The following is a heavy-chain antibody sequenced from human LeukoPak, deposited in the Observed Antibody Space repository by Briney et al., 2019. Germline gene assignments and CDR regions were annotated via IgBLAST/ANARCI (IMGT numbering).Heavy chain of an antibody. Sequence: SVKVSCKASGGTFSSYAISWVRQAPGQGLEWMGGIIPIFGTANYAQKFQGRVTITADKSTSTAYMELSSVRSEDTAVYYCAREWFGEFIGGYYFDYWGQGTLVTVSS. CDR3: AREWFGEFIGGYYFDY. CDR2: IIPIFGTA. J-gene: IGHJ4*02. V-gene: IGHV1-69*06. CDR1: GGTFSSYA. D-gene: IGHD3-10*01.